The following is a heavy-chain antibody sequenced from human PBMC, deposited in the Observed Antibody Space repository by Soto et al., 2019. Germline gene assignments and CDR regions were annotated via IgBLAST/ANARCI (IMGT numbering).Heavy chain of an antibody. D-gene: IGHD3-9*01. J-gene: IGHJ4*02. CDR2: ISGSGAGT. CDR3: AKGRYFDPTGYYVDASCDS. Sequence: EVQLLESGGGLVQPGGSLRVSCAASGFSFSNYAMAWVRQAPGKGLEWVSSISGSGAGTYFADSVTGRFAISRDNSKNTLYLHMHSLRAEDTALYYCAKGRYFDPTGYYVDASCDSGGQGTLLTVSS. V-gene: IGHV3-23*01. CDR1: GFSFSNYA.